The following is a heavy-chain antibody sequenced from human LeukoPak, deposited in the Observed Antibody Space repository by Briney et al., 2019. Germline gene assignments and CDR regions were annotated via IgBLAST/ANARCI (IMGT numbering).Heavy chain of an antibody. Sequence: PGGSLRLSCAASGFTFSSYWMNWARQAPGKGLEWVASINHNGNVNYYVDSVKGRFTISRDNSKNTLYFEMSSLRVEDTAVYYCVKSPGSGWPVWGQGTLLTVSS. V-gene: IGHV3-7*01. J-gene: IGHJ4*02. D-gene: IGHD6-19*01. CDR3: VKSPGSGWPV. CDR1: GFTFSSYW. CDR2: INHNGNVN.